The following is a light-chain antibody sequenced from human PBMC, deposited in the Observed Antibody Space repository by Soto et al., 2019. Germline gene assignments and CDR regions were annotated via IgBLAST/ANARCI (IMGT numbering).Light chain of an antibody. CDR3: QQANSVPST. V-gene: IGKV1-39*01. J-gene: IGKJ5*01. CDR1: QSISNH. CDR2: TGS. Sequence: DRKMTQSPTSLSASVEDRVIINCRASQSISNHLNWYQQKPGKAPNLLIYTGSSLQSGVPARVSGRGSGTDFTLTINSLQPEEFATYYCQQANSVPSTVGQGTRLEIK.